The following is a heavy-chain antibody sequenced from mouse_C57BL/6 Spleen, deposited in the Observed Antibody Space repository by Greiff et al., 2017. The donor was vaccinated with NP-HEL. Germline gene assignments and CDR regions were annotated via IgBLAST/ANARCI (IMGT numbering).Heavy chain of an antibody. V-gene: IGHV1-85*01. Sequence: QVQLKQSGPELVKPGASVKLSCKASGYTFTSYDINWVKQRPGQGLEWIGWIYPRDGSTKYNEKFKGKATLTVDTSSSTAYMELHSLTSEDSAVYFCAKLGRMENFDYWGQGTTLTVSS. CDR1: GYTFTSYD. CDR3: AKLGRMENFDY. D-gene: IGHD4-1*01. J-gene: IGHJ2*01. CDR2: IYPRDGST.